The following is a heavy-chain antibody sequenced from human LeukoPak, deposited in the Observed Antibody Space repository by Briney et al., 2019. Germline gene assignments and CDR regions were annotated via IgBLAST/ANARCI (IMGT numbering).Heavy chain of an antibody. D-gene: IGHD6-19*01. CDR2: ISWNSGSI. J-gene: IGHJ4*02. CDR1: GFTFDDYA. CDR3: VQGSGWYDLDY. Sequence: PGGSLRLSCAASGFTFDDYAMHWVRQAPGKGLEWVSGISWNSGSIGYADSVKGRFTISRDNAKNSLYLQMNSLRAEDMALYYCVQGSGWYDLDYWGQGTLVTVSS. V-gene: IGHV3-9*03.